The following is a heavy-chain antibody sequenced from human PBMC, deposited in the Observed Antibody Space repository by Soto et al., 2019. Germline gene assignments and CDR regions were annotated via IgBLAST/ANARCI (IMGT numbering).Heavy chain of an antibody. CDR3: ARGHSGYGFDY. V-gene: IGHV4-59*01. CDR2: IYYSGSI. Sequence: SETLSLTCTVSGGSISSYYWSWIRQPPGKGLEWIGYIYYSGSINYNPSLKSRVTISVDTSKNQFSLKLSSVTAADTAVYYCARGHSGYGFDYWGQGTLVTVSS. D-gene: IGHD5-12*01. J-gene: IGHJ4*02. CDR1: GGSISSYY.